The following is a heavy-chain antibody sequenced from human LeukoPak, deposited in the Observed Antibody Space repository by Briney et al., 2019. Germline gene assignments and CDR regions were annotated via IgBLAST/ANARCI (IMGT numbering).Heavy chain of an antibody. D-gene: IGHD6-13*01. CDR2: IYSTGST. CDR3: ARHEGELGAAAGSTHFDY. CDR1: GGSISSGGYY. Sequence: SETLSLTCTVSGGSISSGGYYWSWIRQPAGKGLEYIGRIYSTGSTNYNPSLRSRVTISVDTSKNHFSLKLSSVTAADTAVYYCARHEGELGAAAGSTHFDYWGQGTLVTVSS. V-gene: IGHV4-61*02. J-gene: IGHJ4*02.